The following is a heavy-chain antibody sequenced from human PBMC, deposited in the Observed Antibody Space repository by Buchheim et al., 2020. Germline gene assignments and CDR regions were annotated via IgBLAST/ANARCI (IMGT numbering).Heavy chain of an antibody. J-gene: IGHJ2*01. D-gene: IGHD2-2*02. Sequence: EVQLLESGGGLVQPGGSLRLSCAASGFTFSTYAMTWVRQAPGKGLEWVSSISISGDSTYYADSVKGRFTISRDNSKNTLYLQKKSLGAEDTPVYYGAKRGGGVPAAIPWYFDLWGRGTL. CDR3: AKRGGGVPAAIPWYFDL. CDR1: GFTFSTYA. CDR2: ISISGDST. V-gene: IGHV3-23*01.